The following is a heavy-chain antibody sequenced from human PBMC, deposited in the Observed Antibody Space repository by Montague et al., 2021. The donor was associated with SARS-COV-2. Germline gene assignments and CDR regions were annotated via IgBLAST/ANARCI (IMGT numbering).Heavy chain of an antibody. CDR2: INHSGRT. CDR3: ARVNYVEVDY. V-gene: IGHV4-34*01. Sequence: SETLSLTCAVYGVSFIDHFWCWIRQPPGKGLEWIGEINHSGRTTYSPSLRFRVSMSIDTSKNQFSLHLRSLTAADAAVYYCARVNYVEVDYWGPGTLVTVSS. CDR1: GVSFIDHF. D-gene: IGHD3-16*01. J-gene: IGHJ4*02.